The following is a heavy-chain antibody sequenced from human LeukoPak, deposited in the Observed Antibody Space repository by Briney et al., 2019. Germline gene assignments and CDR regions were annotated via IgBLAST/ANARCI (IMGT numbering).Heavy chain of an antibody. CDR2: IIPIFGTA. CDR1: GGTFSNYA. J-gene: IGHJ4*02. Sequence: RASVKVSCKASGGTFSNYAISWVRQAPRQGLEWMGGIIPIFGTANYAQKFQGRVTVTADESTSTAYMELSSLRSEDTAVYYCARDVDYGVHDYWGQGTLVTVSS. D-gene: IGHD4-17*01. CDR3: ARDVDYGVHDY. V-gene: IGHV1-69*13.